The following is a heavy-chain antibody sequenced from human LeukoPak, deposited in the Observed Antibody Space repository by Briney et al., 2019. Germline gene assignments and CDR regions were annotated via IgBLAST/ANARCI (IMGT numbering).Heavy chain of an antibody. CDR2: LSAYNTNA. CDR1: GYTFTSYG. J-gene: IGHJ4*02. Sequence: GASVKVSCKTSGYTFTSYGISWVRQAPGQGLEWRGWLSAYNTNANYAQKLQGRVTMTTDTSTSTAFMELRSLRSDDTAVYYCARGSNWNYSFLDFWGQGTLVTVSS. CDR3: ARGSNWNYSFLDF. V-gene: IGHV1-18*01. D-gene: IGHD1-7*01.